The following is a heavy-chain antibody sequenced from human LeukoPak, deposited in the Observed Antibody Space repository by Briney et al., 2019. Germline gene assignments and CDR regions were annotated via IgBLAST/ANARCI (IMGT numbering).Heavy chain of an antibody. Sequence: PSETLSLTCTVSGGSISSNSYYWGWIRQPPGKGLEWIGHIYYSGSTNYNPSLKSRVTISVDTSKNQFSLKLSSVTAADTAVYYCARGYSSSWSLGYWGQGTLVTVSS. CDR1: GGSISSNSYY. CDR2: IYYSGST. D-gene: IGHD6-13*01. V-gene: IGHV4-61*05. CDR3: ARGYSSSWSLGY. J-gene: IGHJ4*02.